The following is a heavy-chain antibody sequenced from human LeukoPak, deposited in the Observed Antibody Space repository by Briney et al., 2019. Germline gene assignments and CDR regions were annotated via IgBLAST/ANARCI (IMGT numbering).Heavy chain of an antibody. CDR1: GDSFSSNGAA. CDR2: TYYRSKWYN. J-gene: IGHJ4*02. Sequence: SQTLSLTCAISGDSFSSNGAAWNWIRQSPSRGLEWLGRTYYRSKWYNDYAVSVKSRITINPDTSKNQFSLQLNSVTPEDTAVYYCARADYYDSSGYRWWGQGTLVTVSS. D-gene: IGHD3-22*01. CDR3: ARADYYDSSGYRW. V-gene: IGHV6-1*01.